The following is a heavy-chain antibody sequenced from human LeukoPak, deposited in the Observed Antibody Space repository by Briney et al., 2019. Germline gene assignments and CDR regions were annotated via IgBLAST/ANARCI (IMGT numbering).Heavy chain of an antibody. J-gene: IGHJ4*02. V-gene: IGHV1-18*04. Sequence: ASVKVSCKASGYMFTNYGISWVRQAPGQGLEWMGWISDYNGKTNYAQKLQGRVTMTTDTSTSIAYMELRGLKSDDTAVYYCARDGPDYGDYVNFDYWGQGTLVTVSS. D-gene: IGHD4-17*01. CDR3: ARDGPDYGDYVNFDY. CDR2: ISDYNGKT. CDR1: GYMFTNYG.